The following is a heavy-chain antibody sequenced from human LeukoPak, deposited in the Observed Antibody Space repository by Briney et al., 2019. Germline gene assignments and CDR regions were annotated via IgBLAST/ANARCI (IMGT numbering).Heavy chain of an antibody. J-gene: IGHJ4*02. Sequence: PGGSLRLSCAASGFTFSTYSMNWVRQAPGKGLEWVSYIGTSDSTIYYADSVKGRFTISRDNAKNSLYLHMKSLRAEDTAVYYCALAPITAGAIGAFDYWGQGTLVTVSP. CDR2: IGTSDSTI. D-gene: IGHD1-26*01. CDR1: GFTFSTYS. CDR3: ALAPITAGAIGAFDY. V-gene: IGHV3-48*01.